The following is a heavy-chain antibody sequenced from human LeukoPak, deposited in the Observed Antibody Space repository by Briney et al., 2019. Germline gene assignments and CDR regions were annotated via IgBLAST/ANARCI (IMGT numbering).Heavy chain of an antibody. CDR1: GYTFTSYG. CDR3: ARGGTIFGVVTNNWFDP. Sequence: ASVKVSCKASGYTFTSYGISWVRQPPGQGLEWMGWISAYNGNTNYAQKLQGRVTMTTDTSTSTAYMELRSLRSDDTAVYYCARGGTIFGVVTNNWFDPWGQGTLVTVSS. V-gene: IGHV1-18*01. J-gene: IGHJ5*02. D-gene: IGHD3-3*01. CDR2: ISAYNGNT.